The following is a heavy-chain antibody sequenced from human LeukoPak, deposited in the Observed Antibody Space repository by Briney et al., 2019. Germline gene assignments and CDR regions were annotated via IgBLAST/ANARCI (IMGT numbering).Heavy chain of an antibody. J-gene: IGHJ4*02. D-gene: IGHD3-3*02. CDR3: ARVRPAISY. V-gene: IGHV3-7*01. CDR2: IKEDGSEK. Sequence: GLCQSLPRGASRHLLRRYWKSWVSHAPRGGLEWVANIKEDGSEKHHVDSVKGRFTISRDNAKNSLYLQMNSLRAEDTAVYYCARVRPAISYWGQGTLVTVSS. CDR1: RHLLRRYW.